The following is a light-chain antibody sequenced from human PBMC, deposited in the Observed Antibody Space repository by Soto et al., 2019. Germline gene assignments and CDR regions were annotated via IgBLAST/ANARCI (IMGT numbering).Light chain of an antibody. J-gene: IGLJ2*01. V-gene: IGLV2-8*01. Sequence: QSALTQPPSASGSPGQSVTISCTGTSSDVGGYHYVSWYQQHPGKAPKLMIHEVTKRPSGVHDRFSGSNSGNKAALTVSALQGEDEAAYYCSSSSGSNNLVFGGGTKLTVL. CDR2: EVT. CDR3: SSSSGSNNLV. CDR1: SSDVGGYHY.